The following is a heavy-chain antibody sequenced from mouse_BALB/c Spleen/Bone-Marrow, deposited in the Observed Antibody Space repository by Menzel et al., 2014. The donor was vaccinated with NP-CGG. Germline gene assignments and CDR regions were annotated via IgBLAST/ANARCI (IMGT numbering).Heavy chain of an antibody. CDR2: IWGDGST. J-gene: IGHJ4*01. Sequence: VKLVESGPGLVAPSQSLSITCTVSGFSLTGYGVSWVRQPPGKGLEWLGMIWGDGSTDYNSALKSRLSIGKDNSKSQVFLKMNSLQTDDTARYYCARDSFLITRALDYWGQGTSVTVSS. CDR3: ARDSFLITRALDY. V-gene: IGHV2-6-7*01. CDR1: GFSLTGYG. D-gene: IGHD2-4*01.